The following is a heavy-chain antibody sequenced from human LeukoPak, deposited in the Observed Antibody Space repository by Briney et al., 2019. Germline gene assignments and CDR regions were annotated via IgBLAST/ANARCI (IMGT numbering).Heavy chain of an antibody. V-gene: IGHV3-30*02. D-gene: IGHD3-9*01. CDR3: AGDQHYDVLTAFGLDV. CDR2: IRYGGTNE. J-gene: IGHJ6*02. Sequence: GGSLRLSCAASGFTFSSFGMHWVRQAPGKGLEWVAFIRYGGTNEYYADPVKGRFTISRDNSKNTLSLLMNGLRVEDTAVYYCAGDQHYDVLTAFGLDVWGQGTTVTVSS. CDR1: GFTFSSFG.